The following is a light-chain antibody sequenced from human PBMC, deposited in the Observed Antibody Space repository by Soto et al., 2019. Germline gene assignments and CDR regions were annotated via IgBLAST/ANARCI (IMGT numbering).Light chain of an antibody. CDR3: QHYVTSPRGYT. V-gene: IGKV3-20*01. CDR2: DAS. CDR1: QSVNSNY. J-gene: IGKJ2*01. Sequence: EIVLTQSPGTLSLSPGEGATLSCRASQSVNSNYLAWYQHKPGQAPRLLIYDASGRATGIPDRFSGSGSGTDFTLTISRLEPEDSAVYYCQHYVTSPRGYTFGQGTKLEIK.